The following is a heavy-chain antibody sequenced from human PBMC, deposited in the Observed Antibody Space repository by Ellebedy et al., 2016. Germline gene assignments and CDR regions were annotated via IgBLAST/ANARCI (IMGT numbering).Heavy chain of an antibody. J-gene: IGHJ6*02. CDR2: ISAYNGNT. CDR3: ARARDGYCSGGSCEDYYYGMDV. Sequence: ASVKVSXKASGYTFTSYGISWVRQAPGQGLEWMGWISAYNGNTNYAQKLQGRVTMTTDTSTSTAYMELRSLRSDDTAVYYCARARDGYCSGGSCEDYYYGMDVWGQGTTVTVSS. V-gene: IGHV1-18*01. CDR1: GYTFTSYG. D-gene: IGHD2-15*01.